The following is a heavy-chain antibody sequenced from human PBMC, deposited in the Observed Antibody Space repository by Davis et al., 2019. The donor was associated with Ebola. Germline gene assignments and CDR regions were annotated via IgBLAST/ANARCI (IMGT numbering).Heavy chain of an antibody. D-gene: IGHD6-6*01. V-gene: IGHV3-43*01. J-gene: IGHJ6*04. CDR2: ITSDGAST. Sequence: PGGSLRLSCAASGFTFGDYPMHWVRQGPGKRLEWVSLITSDGASTYYADSVKGRFTISRDNAKNTLYLQMNSLRAEDTAVYYCAKELSDSSSLYYYGMDVWGKGTTVTVSS. CDR3: AKELSDSSSLYYYGMDV. CDR1: GFTFGDYP.